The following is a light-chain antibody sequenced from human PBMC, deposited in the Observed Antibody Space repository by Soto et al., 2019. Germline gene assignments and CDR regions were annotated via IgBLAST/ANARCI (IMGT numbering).Light chain of an antibody. CDR2: AAS. J-gene: IGKJ4*01. V-gene: IGKV1-17*01. CDR3: LQQNGYPRLT. CDR1: QGIRND. Sequence: DIQMTQSPSSLSASVGDRVTITCRASQGIRNDLGWYQQKPGKAPKRLIYAASCVKSGVTSRFSGGGSGTEFTLPISSLQPEDFATYYCLQQNGYPRLTFDGGTKVEIK.